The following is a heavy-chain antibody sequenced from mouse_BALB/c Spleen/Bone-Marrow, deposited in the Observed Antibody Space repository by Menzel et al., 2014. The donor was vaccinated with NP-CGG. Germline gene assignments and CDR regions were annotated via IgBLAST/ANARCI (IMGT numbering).Heavy chain of an antibody. D-gene: IGHD1-1*01. J-gene: IGHJ3*01. CDR2: IYPGDDDT. Sequence: LVESGAELVRPGSSVKISCKASGYAFSRSWMNWVKQRPGHGLEWIGQIYPGDDDTNYSGKFKGRATLTADKSSGTAYMQLSSLTSEDSAVYFCAGSTPLAYWGQGTLVTVSA. CDR1: GYAFSRSW. CDR3: AGSTPLAY. V-gene: IGHV1-80*01.